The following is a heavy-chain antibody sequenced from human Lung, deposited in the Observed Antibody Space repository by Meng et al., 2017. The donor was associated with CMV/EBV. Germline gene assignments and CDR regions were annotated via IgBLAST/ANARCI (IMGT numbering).Heavy chain of an antibody. CDR3: ARVGGCSGGGCYHRLFDY. Sequence: QVQLQESGPGLVKPSQILSLTCTVSGGSISSGDYYWSWIRQPPGKGLEWIGYIYYTGSTYYNPSLKSRVIISVDTSKNQFSLKLNSVTAADTAVYYCARVGGCSGGGCYHRLFDYWGQGTLVTVSS. V-gene: IGHV4-30-4*01. CDR1: GGSISSGDYY. D-gene: IGHD2-15*01. CDR2: IYYTGST. J-gene: IGHJ4*02.